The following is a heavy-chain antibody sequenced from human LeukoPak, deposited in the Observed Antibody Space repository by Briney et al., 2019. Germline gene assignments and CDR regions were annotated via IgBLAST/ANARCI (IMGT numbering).Heavy chain of an antibody. D-gene: IGHD6-13*01. J-gene: IGHJ6*02. Sequence: GGSLRLSCAASGFTFSTYWMSWVRQAPGKGLEWLANIKEDGTGKNHVDSVKGRFTISRDNAKNSLYLQMNGLRAEDTAVYYCAREIPQQLVATDVWGQGTTVTVSS. V-gene: IGHV3-7*04. CDR1: GFTFSTYW. CDR3: AREIPQQLVATDV. CDR2: IKEDGTGK.